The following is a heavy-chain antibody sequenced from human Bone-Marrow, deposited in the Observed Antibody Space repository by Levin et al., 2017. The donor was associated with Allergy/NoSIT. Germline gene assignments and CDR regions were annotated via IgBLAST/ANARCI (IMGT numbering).Heavy chain of an antibody. CDR1: GFTFNTYA. J-gene: IGHJ2*01. D-gene: IGHD4-17*01. Sequence: ASVKVSCAASGFTFNTYAMSWVRQAPGKGLEYICDISASGDSTYYRDSVKGRFTISRDNSKNTLSLQMNRLGVEDTAVYYCAKDARRDYGDWYFDLWGRGTLVIVSS. CDR3: AKDARRDYGDWYFDL. CDR2: ISASGDST. V-gene: IGHV3-23*01.